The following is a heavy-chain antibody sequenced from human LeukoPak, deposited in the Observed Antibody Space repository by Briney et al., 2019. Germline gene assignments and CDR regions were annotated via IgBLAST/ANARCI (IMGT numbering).Heavy chain of an antibody. V-gene: IGHV4-34*01. J-gene: IGHJ6*03. CDR2: INHSGST. D-gene: IGHD3-3*01. CDR1: GGSFSGYY. CDR3: ARGGSRPMNYDFWSGYYLTHYYYYMDV. Sequence: PSETLSLTCAVYGGSFSGYYWSWISQPPGKGLEWIGEINHSGSTNYNPSLKSRVTISVDTSKNQFSLKLSSVTAADTAVYYCARGGSRPMNYDFWSGYYLTHYYYYMDVWGKGTTVTVSS.